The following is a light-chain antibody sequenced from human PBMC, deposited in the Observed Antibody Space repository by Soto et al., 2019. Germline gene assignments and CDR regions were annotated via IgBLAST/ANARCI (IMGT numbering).Light chain of an antibody. CDR3: SSYTSSSSL. J-gene: IGLJ3*02. V-gene: IGLV2-14*01. Sequence: QSVLTQPASVSGSPGQSITISCTGTSSDVGGYNYVSWYQQHPGKAPKLMIYEVSNRPSGVSNRFYGSKSGNTASLTISGLQAEDEADYYCSSYTSSSSLFGGGTKVTVL. CDR2: EVS. CDR1: SSDVGGYNY.